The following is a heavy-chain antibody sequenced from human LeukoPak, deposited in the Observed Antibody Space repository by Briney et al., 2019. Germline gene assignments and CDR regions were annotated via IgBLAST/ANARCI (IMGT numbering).Heavy chain of an antibody. J-gene: IGHJ3*02. CDR3: AKDLLRSYYDSSGHHNEVAFDI. D-gene: IGHD3-22*01. V-gene: IGHV3-48*03. CDR2: ISSSGYTK. Sequence: GGSLRLSCAASGFTFSSYEMNWVRQAPGKGLEGVSYISSSGYTKYYADSVKGRFTSSRDNSKNTLYLQMNSLRAEDTAVYYCAKDLLRSYYDSSGHHNEVAFDIWGQGTMVTVSS. CDR1: GFTFSSYE.